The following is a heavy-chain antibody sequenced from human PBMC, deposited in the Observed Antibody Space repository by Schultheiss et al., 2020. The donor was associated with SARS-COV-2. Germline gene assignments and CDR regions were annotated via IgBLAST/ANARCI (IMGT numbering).Heavy chain of an antibody. Sequence: GESLKISCAASGFTFSSYAMSWVRQAPGKGLEWVSAISGSGGSTYYADSVKGRFTISRDNSKNTLYLQMNSLRAEDTAVYYCAREWDIAGEGGGTFDYWGQGTLVTVSS. CDR3: AREWDIAGEGGGTFDY. D-gene: IGHD2-15*01. CDR1: GFTFSSYA. J-gene: IGHJ4*02. CDR2: ISGSGGST. V-gene: IGHV3-23*01.